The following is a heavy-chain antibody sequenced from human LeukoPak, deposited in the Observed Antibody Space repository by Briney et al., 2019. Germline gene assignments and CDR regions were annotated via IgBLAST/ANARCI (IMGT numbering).Heavy chain of an antibody. CDR3: ARTTMVRGTYYMDV. CDR1: GGSISSYY. Sequence: SETLSLTCTVSGGSISSYYWSWIRQPAGKGLEWIGCIYYSGYTNYKSSLKSRVTISVDTSKNQFSLKLSSVTAADTAVYYCARTTMVRGTYYMDVWGKGTTVTVSS. J-gene: IGHJ6*03. V-gene: IGHV4-59*01. D-gene: IGHD3-10*01. CDR2: IYYSGYT.